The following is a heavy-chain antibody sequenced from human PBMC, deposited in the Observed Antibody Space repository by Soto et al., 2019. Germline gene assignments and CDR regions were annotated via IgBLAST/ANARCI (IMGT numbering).Heavy chain of an antibody. D-gene: IGHD6-13*01. CDR1: GFTFSYYE. J-gene: IGHJ5*02. Sequence: EVQLAESGGDLVQPGGSLRLSCVGSGFTFSYYEMNWVRQAPGKGLERVAFISHTDRLTHYPDSVKGRFTISRDNAQNSLDLEMTSLRVEDTGVYYCARDTGRASADLWGQGTLVTVSS. CDR2: ISHTDRLT. CDR3: ARDTGRASADL. V-gene: IGHV3-48*03.